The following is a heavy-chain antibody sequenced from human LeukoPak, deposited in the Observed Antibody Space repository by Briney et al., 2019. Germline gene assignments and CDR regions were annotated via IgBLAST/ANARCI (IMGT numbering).Heavy chain of an antibody. D-gene: IGHD3-3*01. CDR1: GFIFDDYA. V-gene: IGHV3-9*01. CDR2: ISRSSGSI. CDR3: AKDTSITIFGVVSSYYGMDV. J-gene: IGHJ6*02. Sequence: SGRSLRLSCAASGFIFDDYAMHWVRQGPGKGLEWVSGISRSSGSIGYADSVKGRFTISRDNAKNSLYLQMNSLRAEDTALYYCAKDTSITIFGVVSSYYGMDVWGQGTTVTVSS.